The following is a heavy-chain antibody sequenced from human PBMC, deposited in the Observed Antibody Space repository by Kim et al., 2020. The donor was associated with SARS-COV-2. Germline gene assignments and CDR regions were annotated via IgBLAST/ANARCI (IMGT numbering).Heavy chain of an antibody. V-gene: IGHV1-46*01. Sequence: KYAPIVQDRVTMTRDTSSSTVYREVSSLRSEDTAMFYCARETAAAGKEFDYWGQGTLVTVSS. D-gene: IGHD6-13*01. CDR3: ARETAAAGKEFDY. J-gene: IGHJ4*02.